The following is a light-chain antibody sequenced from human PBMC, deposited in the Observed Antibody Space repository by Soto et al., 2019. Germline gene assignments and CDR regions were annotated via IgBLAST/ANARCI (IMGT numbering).Light chain of an antibody. CDR3: QQYGNSPPWT. V-gene: IGKV3-11*01. J-gene: IGKJ1*01. CDR2: DAS. CDR1: QSVSSY. Sequence: EIVLTQSPATLSLSPGERATLSCRASQSVSSYLAWYQQKPGQAPRLLIYDASNRATGIPARFSGSGSGTDFTLTISSLEPEDFGVYYCQQYGNSPPWTFGQGTKVEIK.